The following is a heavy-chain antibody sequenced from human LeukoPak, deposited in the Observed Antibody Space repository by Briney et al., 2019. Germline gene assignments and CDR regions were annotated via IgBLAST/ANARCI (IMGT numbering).Heavy chain of an antibody. CDR3: ASYQYSTSPRRRAAGQPLYAFDV. Sequence: SETLSLTCAVYGGSFSDYYWNWIRQPPGKGPEWIGEINHSGSTNYNPSLKSRVTISVDTSKNQFSLKLSSVTAADTAVYYCASYQYSTSPRRRAAGQPLYAFDVWGQGTTVAVSS. V-gene: IGHV4-34*01. J-gene: IGHJ3*01. CDR2: INHSGST. CDR1: GGSFSDYY. D-gene: IGHD6-6*01.